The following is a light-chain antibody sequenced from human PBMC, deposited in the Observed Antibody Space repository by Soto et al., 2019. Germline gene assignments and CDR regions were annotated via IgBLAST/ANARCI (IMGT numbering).Light chain of an antibody. J-gene: IGLJ1*01. CDR3: GTWDSSLSAYV. V-gene: IGLV1-51*01. CDR1: SSNIGNNY. CDR2: DNN. Sequence: QSVLTQPPSVYAAPGQKVTISCSGSSSNIGNNYVSWYQQLPGTAPKLLIYDNNKRPSEIPDRFSGSKSGTSATLGITRLQTEDEADYYCGTWDSSLSAYVFGTGTKVTVL.